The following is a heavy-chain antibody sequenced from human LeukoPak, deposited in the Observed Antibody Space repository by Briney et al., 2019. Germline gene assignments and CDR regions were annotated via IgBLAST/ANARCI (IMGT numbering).Heavy chain of an antibody. J-gene: IGHJ4*02. Sequence: GGTLRLSCATSGFTFSNAWMNCVRQAPGTRLEWVGRIKSKVDGGTTDYAAPVKGRFTISRDDSKNTVYLQMNSLKIEDTAVYYCATGGYFLDFWGQGTPVTVSS. CDR1: GFTFSNAW. V-gene: IGHV3-15*01. D-gene: IGHD2/OR15-2a*01. CDR2: IKSKVDGGTT. CDR3: ATGGYFLDF.